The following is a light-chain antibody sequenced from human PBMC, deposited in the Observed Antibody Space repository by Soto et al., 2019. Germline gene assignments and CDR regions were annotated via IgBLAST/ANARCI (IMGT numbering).Light chain of an antibody. CDR3: QQYNSYPWT. Sequence: DIQMTQSPSTLSAFVGGRVTITCRASQSISSWLAWYQQKPGKAPKLLIYKASSLESGVPSRFSGSGSGTEFTLTISSLQPDDFATYYCQQYNSYPWTFGQGTKVDIK. J-gene: IGKJ1*01. CDR2: KAS. CDR1: QSISSW. V-gene: IGKV1-5*03.